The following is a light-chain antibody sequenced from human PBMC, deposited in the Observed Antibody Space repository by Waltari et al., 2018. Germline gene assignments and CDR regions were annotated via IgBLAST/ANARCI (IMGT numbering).Light chain of an antibody. CDR3: QEYSSHSGT. J-gene: IGKJ1*01. CDR1: QSISSW. CDR2: KAS. Sequence: DIQMTQSPSTLSVSVGDRVTITCRASQSISSWLAWYQQKPGKAPNLLIYKASTLESGVPSRFSGSGSGTEFTLTISSLQPDDFATYDCQEYSSHSGTFGQGTKVEIK. V-gene: IGKV1-5*03.